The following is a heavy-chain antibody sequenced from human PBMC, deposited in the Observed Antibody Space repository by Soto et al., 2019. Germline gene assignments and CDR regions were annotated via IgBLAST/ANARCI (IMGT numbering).Heavy chain of an antibody. V-gene: IGHV4-4*02. CDR3: AARHFWSGPWTHTRLDY. J-gene: IGHJ4*02. Sequence: PSETLSLTCAVSADSINISHWWYWVRQPPGKGLEWIGQISHSGSTNYNPSLTSRVTISVDKSKHHFSLKLTSVTAADTAVYYCAARHFWSGPWTHTRLDYWGQGTLVTVSS. D-gene: IGHD3-3*02. CDR1: ADSINISHW. CDR2: ISHSGST.